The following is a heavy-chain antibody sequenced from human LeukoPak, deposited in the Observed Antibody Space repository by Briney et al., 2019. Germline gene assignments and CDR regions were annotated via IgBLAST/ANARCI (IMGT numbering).Heavy chain of an antibody. J-gene: IGHJ4*02. V-gene: IGHV5-51*01. CDR2: IYPGDSDT. Sequence: GESLKISCQGSGYSFTSYWIGWVRQMPGKGLEWMGIIYPGDSDTRYSPSFQGQVTISADRSISTAYLQWSSLKASDTAMYYCARLIVVPAAIAYYFDYWGQGTLVTVSS. CDR3: ARLIVVPAAIAYYFDY. D-gene: IGHD2-2*02. CDR1: GYSFTSYW.